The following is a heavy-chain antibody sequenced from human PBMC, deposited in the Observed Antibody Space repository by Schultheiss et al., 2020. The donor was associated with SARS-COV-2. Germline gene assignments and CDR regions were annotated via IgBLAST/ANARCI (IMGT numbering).Heavy chain of an antibody. CDR1: GGSISSGGYY. V-gene: IGHV4-31*03. Sequence: SETLSLTCTVSGGSISSGGYYWSWIRQHPGKGLEWIGYIYYSGSTNYNPSLKSRVTISVDTSKNQFSLKLSSVTAADKAVYYCARDMWEHCSSTSCYQSYYYYMDVWGKGTTVTVSS. CDR3: ARDMWEHCSSTSCYQSYYYYMDV. D-gene: IGHD2-2*01. CDR2: IYYSGST. J-gene: IGHJ6*03.